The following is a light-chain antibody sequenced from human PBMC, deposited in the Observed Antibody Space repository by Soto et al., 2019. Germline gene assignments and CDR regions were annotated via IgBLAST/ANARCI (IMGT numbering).Light chain of an antibody. CDR1: QSCRNS. Sequence: DLQMTQSPSTLSASVGHRVTITCRASQSCRNSLAWYQQKAGKAPTLLIYDASTLQSGVPSRFSGSGSGTEFSLTISSLQPEDFATYYCLCYITYPWTFGQGTKVEIK. CDR3: LCYITYPWT. J-gene: IGKJ1*01. V-gene: IGKV1-5*01. CDR2: DAS.